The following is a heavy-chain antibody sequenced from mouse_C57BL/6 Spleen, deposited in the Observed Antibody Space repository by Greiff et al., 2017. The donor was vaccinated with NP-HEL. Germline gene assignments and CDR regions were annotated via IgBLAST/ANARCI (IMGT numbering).Heavy chain of an antibody. Sequence: EVHLVESGGGLVKPGGSLKLSCAASGFTFSDYGMHWVRQAPEKGLEWVAYISSGSSTIYYADTVKGRFTISRDNAKNTLFLQMTSLRSEDTAMYYCARSFFTTVVAGGAMDYWGQGTSVTVSS. V-gene: IGHV5-17*01. CDR1: GFTFSDYG. D-gene: IGHD1-1*01. J-gene: IGHJ4*01. CDR2: ISSGSSTI. CDR3: ARSFFTTVVAGGAMDY.